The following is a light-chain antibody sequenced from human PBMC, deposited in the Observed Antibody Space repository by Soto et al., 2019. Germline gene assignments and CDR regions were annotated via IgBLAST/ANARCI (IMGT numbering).Light chain of an antibody. CDR1: SSDVGGYNY. J-gene: IGLJ3*02. Sequence: QSALTQPASVSGSPGQSITISCTGTSSDVGGYNYVSWYQQHPGKAPKLMIYDVSNRPSGVSNRFSGSKSVNTASLTISGLQAEDESDYYCSSYTSSSTPVFGGGTQLTVL. CDR3: SSYTSSSTPV. V-gene: IGLV2-14*01. CDR2: DVS.